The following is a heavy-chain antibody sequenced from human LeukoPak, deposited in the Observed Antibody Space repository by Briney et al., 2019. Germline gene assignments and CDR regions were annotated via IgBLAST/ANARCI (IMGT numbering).Heavy chain of an antibody. J-gene: IGHJ3*02. CDR3: AKAASVVTTRDAFDI. V-gene: IGHV3-53*01. CDR2: IYSGGST. Sequence: GGSLRLSCAASGFTVSSNYMSWVRQAPGKGLEWVSVIYSGGSTYFADSVKGRFTISRDNSKNTLYLQMNSLRAEDTAVYYCAKAASVVTTRDAFDIWGQGTMVTVSS. D-gene: IGHD2-21*02. CDR1: GFTVSSNY.